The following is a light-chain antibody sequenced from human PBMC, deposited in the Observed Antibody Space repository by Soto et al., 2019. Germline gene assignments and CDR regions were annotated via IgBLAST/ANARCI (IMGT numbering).Light chain of an antibody. V-gene: IGKV1-27*01. J-gene: IGKJ1*01. CDR2: VAS. CDR3: QKYNSAPWT. CDR1: QGISNY. Sequence: DIQMTQSPSSLSASVGDSVTITCRASQGISNYLAWYQQQPGKVPKLLIYVASTLQSGVPSRFSGSGSGTEFTLTISSLQPEDVATYYCQKYNSAPWTFGQGTKVEIK.